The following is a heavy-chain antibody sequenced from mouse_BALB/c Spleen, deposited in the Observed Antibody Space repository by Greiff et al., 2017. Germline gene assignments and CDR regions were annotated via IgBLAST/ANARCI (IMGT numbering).Heavy chain of an antibody. D-gene: IGHD2-1*01. V-gene: IGHV1-7*01. CDR3: ARRGGNYDAMDY. CDR1: GYTFTSYW. CDR2: INPSTGYT. Sequence: VKLVESGAELAKPGASVKMSCKASGYTFTSYWMHWVKQRPGQGLEWIGYINPSTGYTEYNQKFKDKATLTADKSSSTAYMQLSSLTSEDSAVYYCARRGGNYDAMDYWGQGTSVTVSS. J-gene: IGHJ4*01.